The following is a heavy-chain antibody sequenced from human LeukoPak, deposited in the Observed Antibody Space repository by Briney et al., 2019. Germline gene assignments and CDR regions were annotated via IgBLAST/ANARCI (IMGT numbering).Heavy chain of an antibody. CDR2: IKQDGTEK. V-gene: IGHV3-7*03. CDR1: GITFRNYW. Sequence: SGGSLRLSCAASGITFRNYWMSWVRQAPGKGLEWVANIKQDGTEKYYVDSVKGRFTISRDNANNSLYLQMNSLRDEDTAVYYCARVLYGDYVGWFDPSGQGTLVTVSS. J-gene: IGHJ5*02. D-gene: IGHD4-17*01. CDR3: ARVLYGDYVGWFDP.